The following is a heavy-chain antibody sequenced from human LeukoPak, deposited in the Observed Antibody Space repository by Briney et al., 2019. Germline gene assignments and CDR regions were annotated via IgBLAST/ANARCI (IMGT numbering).Heavy chain of an antibody. J-gene: IGHJ4*02. Sequence: PSETLSLTCTVSGDSINSYYWSWIRQPPGKGREWIGYVYYRGSTNYLPSLKSRVTISVDTSKNQCSLKVTSVPAADTAVYYCARTSNWFDYWGQGTLVTVSS. CDR2: VYYRGST. V-gene: IGHV4-59*01. D-gene: IGHD1-1*01. CDR3: ARTSNWFDY. CDR1: GDSINSYY.